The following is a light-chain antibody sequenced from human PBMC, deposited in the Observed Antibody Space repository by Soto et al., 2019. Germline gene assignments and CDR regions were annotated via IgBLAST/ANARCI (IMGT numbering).Light chain of an antibody. J-gene: IGKJ2*01. Sequence: EIVLTQSPGTLSLSPGERATLSCRASQSVSSSYLAWYQQKPGQAPRLLIYGASSRATGIPDRFSGSGSGTNVTLTISRLEPEDLALYFCQQYGSTSTYTFGQGTMLEIK. CDR1: QSVSSSY. V-gene: IGKV3-20*01. CDR2: GAS. CDR3: QQYGSTSTYT.